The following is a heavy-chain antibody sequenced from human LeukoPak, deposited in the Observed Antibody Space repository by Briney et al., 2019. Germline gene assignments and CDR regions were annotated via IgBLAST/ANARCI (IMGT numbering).Heavy chain of an antibody. J-gene: IGHJ4*02. D-gene: IGHD3-22*01. Sequence: SETLSLTCTVSGGSITSYYWSWIRQPPGKGLEWIGNIYYSGSTNYNPSLKSRVTISVDTSKNQFSLRLSSVTAADTAVYYCARGDDSSGQGYWGQGTLVTVSS. CDR2: IYYSGST. CDR1: GGSITSYY. CDR3: ARGDDSSGQGY. V-gene: IGHV4-59*01.